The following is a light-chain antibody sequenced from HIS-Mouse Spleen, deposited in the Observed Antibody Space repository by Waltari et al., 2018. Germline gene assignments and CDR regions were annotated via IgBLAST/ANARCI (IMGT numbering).Light chain of an antibody. CDR2: GKN. CDR1: SLRSYY. V-gene: IGLV3-19*01. Sequence: VRITYQGDSLRSYYASWYQQKPGQAPVLVIYGKNNRPSGIPDRFSGSSSGNTASLTITGAQAEDEADYYCNSRDSSGNHVVFGGGTKLTVL. CDR3: NSRDSSGNHVV. J-gene: IGLJ2*01.